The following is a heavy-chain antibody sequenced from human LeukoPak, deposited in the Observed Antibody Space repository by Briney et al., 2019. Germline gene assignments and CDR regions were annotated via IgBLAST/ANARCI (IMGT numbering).Heavy chain of an antibody. CDR2: IYPGDSDT. Sequence: SGESLKISCKGSGYSFTSYWIGWVRQMPGKGLEWMGIIYPGDSDTRYSPSFQGQVTISADKSISTAYLQWSSLKASDTAMYYCARHGIDVLLWFGGGNWDWYFDLWGRGTLVTVSS. CDR1: GYSFTSYW. J-gene: IGHJ2*01. D-gene: IGHD3-10*01. V-gene: IGHV5-51*01. CDR3: ARHGIDVLLWFGGGNWDWYFDL.